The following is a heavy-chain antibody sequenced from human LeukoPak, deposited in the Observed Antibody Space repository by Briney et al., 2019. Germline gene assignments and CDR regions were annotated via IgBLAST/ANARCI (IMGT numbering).Heavy chain of an antibody. CDR1: GGSLSGQY. CDR3: ARDPVTHEYGDANNAYDV. CDR2: IHHDGRT. V-gene: IGHV4-34*01. Sequence: SETLSLTCAVSGGSLSGQYWSWIRQSPGKGLEWIGEIHHDGRTKYRPSLQNRISIFLDTSKNEVSLRLTHVTAADTAMYFCARDPVTHEYGDANNAYDVWGQGTMVIVSS. J-gene: IGHJ3*01. D-gene: IGHD4-17*01.